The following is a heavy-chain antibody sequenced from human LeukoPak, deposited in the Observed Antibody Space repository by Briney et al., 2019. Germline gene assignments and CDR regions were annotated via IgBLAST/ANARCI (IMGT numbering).Heavy chain of an antibody. CDR2: TYYRSKWYN. CDR1: GDSVSSNSAA. V-gene: IGHV6-1*01. CDR3: AKSRRGSHSFDY. J-gene: IGHJ4*02. D-gene: IGHD1-26*01. Sequence: SQTLSLTCALSGDSVSSNSAAWNWIRQSPSRGLEWLGRTYYRSKWYNDYAVSVKSRITINPDTSKNQFYLHLNSVTPEDAAVYYCAKSRRGSHSFDYWGQGTLVTVSS.